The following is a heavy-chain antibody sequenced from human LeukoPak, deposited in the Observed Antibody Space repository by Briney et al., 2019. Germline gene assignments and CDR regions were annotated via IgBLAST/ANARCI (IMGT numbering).Heavy chain of an antibody. CDR1: GYTFTSYD. V-gene: IGHV1-8*03. CDR2: MNPNSGNT. D-gene: IGHD3-10*01. Sequence: ASVKVSCKASGYTFTSYDINWVRQATGQGLEWMGWMNPNSGNTGYAQKFQGRVTITRNTSISTAYMELSSLRSGDTAVYYCARGRWGFGESPSYNWFDPWGQGTLVTVSS. J-gene: IGHJ5*02. CDR3: ARGRWGFGESPSYNWFDP.